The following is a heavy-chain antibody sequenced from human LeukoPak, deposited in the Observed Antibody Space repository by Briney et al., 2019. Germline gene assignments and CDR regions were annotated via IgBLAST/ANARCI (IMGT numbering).Heavy chain of an antibody. CDR3: ARVGDEAVTTSFDY. Sequence: SETLSLTCAVYGGSFSGYYWSWIRQPPGKGLEWIGEINHSGSTNYNPSLKSRVTISVDTSKNQFSLKLSSVTAADTAVYYCARVGDEAVTTSFDYWGQGTLVTVSS. CDR1: GGSFSGYY. V-gene: IGHV4-34*01. J-gene: IGHJ4*02. D-gene: IGHD4-17*01. CDR2: INHSGST.